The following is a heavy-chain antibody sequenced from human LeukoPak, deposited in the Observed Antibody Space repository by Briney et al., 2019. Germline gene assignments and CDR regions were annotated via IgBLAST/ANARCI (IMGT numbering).Heavy chain of an antibody. CDR2: IYTSGST. V-gene: IGHV4-61*02. CDR1: GGSISSGSYY. D-gene: IGHD3-22*01. Sequence: SETLSLTCTVSGGSISSGSYYWSWIRQPAGKGLEWIGRIYTSGSTNYNPSLKSRVTISVDTSKNQFSLKLSSVTAADTAVYYCARGVSQWLRIDCWGQGTLVTVSS. J-gene: IGHJ4*02. CDR3: ARGVSQWLRIDC.